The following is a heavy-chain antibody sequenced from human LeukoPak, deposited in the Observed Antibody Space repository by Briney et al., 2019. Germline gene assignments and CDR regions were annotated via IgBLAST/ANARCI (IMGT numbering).Heavy chain of an antibody. D-gene: IGHD3-9*01. CDR3: ARRRPSGYRGPLTWFDP. CDR1: GGSISSYY. J-gene: IGHJ5*02. V-gene: IGHV4-59*01. Sequence: SETLSLTCTVSGGSISSYYWSWIRQPPGKGLEWIGYIYYSGSTNYNPSPKSRVTISVDTSKNQFSLKLSSVTAADTAVYYCARRRPSGYRGPLTWFDPWGQGTLVTVSS. CDR2: IYYSGST.